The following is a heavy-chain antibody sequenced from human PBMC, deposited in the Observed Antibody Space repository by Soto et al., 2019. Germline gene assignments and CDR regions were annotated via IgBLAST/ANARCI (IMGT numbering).Heavy chain of an antibody. CDR1: GGTISSYA. J-gene: IGHJ5*02. CDR2: IIPIFGTA. V-gene: IGHV1-69*13. CDR3: ALLGALTVTTWHWFDP. D-gene: IGHD4-17*01. Sequence: ASVKVSCKASGGTISSYAISWVRQAPGQGLEWMGGIIPIFGTANYAQKFQGRVTITADESTSTAYMELSSLRSEDTAVYYCALLGALTVTTWHWFDPWGQGTLVTVSS.